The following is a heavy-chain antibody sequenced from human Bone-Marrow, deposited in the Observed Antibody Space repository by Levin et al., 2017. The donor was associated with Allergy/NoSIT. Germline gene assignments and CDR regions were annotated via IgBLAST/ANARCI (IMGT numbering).Heavy chain of an antibody. V-gene: IGHV3-30-3*01. D-gene: IGHD4-17*01. CDR2: ISYDGSNK. CDR3: ARDSPYGDYQFDY. CDR1: GFTFSSYA. J-gene: IGHJ4*02. Sequence: GGSLRLSCAASGFTFSSYAMHWVRQAPGKGLEWVAVISYDGSNKYYADSVKGRFTISRDNSKNTLYLQMNSLRAEDTAVYYCARDSPYGDYQFDYWGQGTLVTVSS.